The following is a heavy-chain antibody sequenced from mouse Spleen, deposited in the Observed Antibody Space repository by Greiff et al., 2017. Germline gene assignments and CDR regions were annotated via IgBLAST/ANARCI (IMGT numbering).Heavy chain of an antibody. CDR2: IDPANGNT. J-gene: IGHJ2*01. D-gene: IGHD1-1*01. CDR1: GFTFKNTY. V-gene: IGHV14-3*01. CDR3: ARAYYGTRGYFDY. Sequence: VQLQQSVAELVRPGASVKLSCTASGFTFKNTYMPWVKQRPEQGLEWIGRIDPANGNTKYAPKFQGKATITADTSSNTAYLQLSSLTSEDTAIYYCARAYYGTRGYFDYWGQGTTLTVSS.